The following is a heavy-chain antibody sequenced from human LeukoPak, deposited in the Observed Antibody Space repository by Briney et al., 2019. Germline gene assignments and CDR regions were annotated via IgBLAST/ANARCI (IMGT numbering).Heavy chain of an antibody. CDR1: GFTFSSYA. CDR2: ISGSGDTT. V-gene: IGHV3-23*01. Sequence: PGGSLRLSCAASGFTFSSYAMNWVRQAPGKGLEWVSFISGSGDTTYYADSVKGRFTISRDNAKNSLYLQMNSLRAEDTAVYYCARGYSGYDYYYYYYMDVWGKGTTVTVSS. CDR3: ARGYSGYDYYYYYYMDV. D-gene: IGHD5-12*01. J-gene: IGHJ6*03.